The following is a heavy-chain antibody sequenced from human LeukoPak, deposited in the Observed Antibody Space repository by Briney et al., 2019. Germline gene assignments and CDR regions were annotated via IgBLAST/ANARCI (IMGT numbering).Heavy chain of an antibody. CDR2: IYTSGST. CDR3: ARGSSGYYPHFDY. Sequence: SETLSLTCTVSVGSISSYYWSWIRHPAGKGLEWIGRIYTSGSTNYDPSLKSRVTMSVDTSKNQFSLKLSSVTAADTAVYYCARGSSGYYPHFDYWGQGTLVTVSS. D-gene: IGHD3-22*01. J-gene: IGHJ4*02. CDR1: VGSISSYY. V-gene: IGHV4-4*07.